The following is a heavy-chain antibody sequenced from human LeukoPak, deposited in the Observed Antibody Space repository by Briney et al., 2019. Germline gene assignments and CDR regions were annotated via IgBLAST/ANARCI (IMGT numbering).Heavy chain of an antibody. V-gene: IGHV5-51*01. D-gene: IGHD6-13*01. CDR2: IYPRDSNT. Sequence: GESLKISCKGSGYGSGYSFTSHWIAWVRQMPGKGLEWMGIIYPRDSNTIYSPSFQGQVTISVDTSINTAYLQWIILKASDTAMYYCARHPIAAGGAYNWFDPWGQGTLVTVSS. CDR1: GYSFTSHW. J-gene: IGHJ5*02. CDR3: ARHPIAAGGAYNWFDP.